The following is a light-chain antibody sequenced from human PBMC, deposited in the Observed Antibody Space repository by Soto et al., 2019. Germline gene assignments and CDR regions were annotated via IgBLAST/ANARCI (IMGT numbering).Light chain of an antibody. Sequence: QSVLTQPPSVSGAPGQRVTISCTGSSSNIGAGYDVHWYQQLPGTAPKLLIYGNDKRPSGVPDRFSGSKSGTSASLAITGLKAEDEADYYCRSYDSSLSVVFGGGTQLTVL. J-gene: IGLJ2*01. CDR3: RSYDSSLSVV. CDR2: GND. V-gene: IGLV1-40*01. CDR1: SSNIGAGYD.